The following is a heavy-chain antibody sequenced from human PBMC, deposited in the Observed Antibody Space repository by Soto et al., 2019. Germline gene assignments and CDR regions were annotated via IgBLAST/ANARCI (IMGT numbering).Heavy chain of an antibody. CDR1: GFSFSNYA. D-gene: IGHD2-21*02. V-gene: IGHV3-23*01. CDR3: AKATVAVYHFDS. Sequence: VQLLDSGGGLVQPGGSLRLSCVTSGFSFSNYAMSWVRQAPGKGLEWVSTISGSGSGTYFADSVKGRFTISRDNAKNTLFLHMDTLRAEDTAVYYCAKATVAVYHFDSWGQGTLVTVSS. J-gene: IGHJ4*02. CDR2: ISGSGSGT.